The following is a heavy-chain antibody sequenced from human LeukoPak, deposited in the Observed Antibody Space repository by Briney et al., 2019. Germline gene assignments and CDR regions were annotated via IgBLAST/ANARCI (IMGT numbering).Heavy chain of an antibody. D-gene: IGHD6-13*01. CDR2: IYTSGST. CDR3: ARGGDQYSSSWYGIEGWFDP. CDR1: GGSISSYY. J-gene: IGHJ5*02. V-gene: IGHV4-4*07. Sequence: SETLSITCTASGGSISSYYWSLIRQPAGKRLECIGRIYTSGSTNYNPSLTSRVTMSVDTSKNQFSLKLTSVTAADTAVYYCARGGDQYSSSWYGIEGWFDPWGQGTLVTVSS.